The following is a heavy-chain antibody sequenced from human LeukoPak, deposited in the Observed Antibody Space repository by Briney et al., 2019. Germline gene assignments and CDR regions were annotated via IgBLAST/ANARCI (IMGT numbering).Heavy chain of an antibody. Sequence: SETLSLTCTVSGGSISSYYWSWIRQPPGKGLEWSGYIYYSGSTNYNPSLKSRVTISVDTSKNQFSLKLSSVTAADTAVYYCASSSSWHYPDYNWFDPWGQGTLVTVSS. CDR2: IYYSGST. J-gene: IGHJ5*02. V-gene: IGHV4-59*01. CDR3: ASSSSWHYPDYNWFDP. D-gene: IGHD6-13*01. CDR1: GGSISSYY.